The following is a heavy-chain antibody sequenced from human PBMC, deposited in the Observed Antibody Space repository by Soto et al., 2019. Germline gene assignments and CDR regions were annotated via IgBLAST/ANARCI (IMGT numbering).Heavy chain of an antibody. CDR1: GFTFSSYG. D-gene: IGHD1-26*01. CDR3: AKARVGPLNY. Sequence: PGGSLRLSCAASGFTFSSYGMHWVRQAPGKGLEWVAVISYDGSNKYYADSVKGRFTISRDNSKNTLYLQMNSLRAEDTAVYYCAKARVGPLNYWGQGTLVTVSS. CDR2: ISYDGSNK. J-gene: IGHJ4*02. V-gene: IGHV3-30*18.